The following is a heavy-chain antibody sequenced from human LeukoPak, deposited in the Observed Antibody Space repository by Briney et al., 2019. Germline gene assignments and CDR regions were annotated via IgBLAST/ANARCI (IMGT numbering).Heavy chain of an antibody. J-gene: IGHJ5*02. Sequence: PGGSLRLSCAASGFSFSDSGMDWVRQAPGKGLEWIGSIYYSGSTYYNPSLKSRVTISVDTSKNQFSLKLSSVTAADTAVYYCARVTLDLNWFDPWGQGTLVTVSS. CDR2: IYYSGST. CDR1: GFSFSDSG. V-gene: IGHV4-38-2*01. CDR3: ARVTLDLNWFDP. D-gene: IGHD3-16*01.